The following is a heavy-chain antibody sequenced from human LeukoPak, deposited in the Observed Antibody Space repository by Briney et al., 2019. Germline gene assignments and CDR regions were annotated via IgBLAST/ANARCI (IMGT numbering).Heavy chain of an antibody. CDR2: ISRSGSTK. CDR3: AGVLRYCSGGNCYSGGLGYMDV. V-gene: IGHV3-11*01. J-gene: IGHJ6*03. D-gene: IGHD2-15*01. CDR1: GFTFSDYN. Sequence: GGSLRLSCAASGFTFSDYNMRWIRQAPGKGLEWVSSISRSGSTKYYADSVKGRFTISRDNAKNSLFLQMNSLRAEDTAVYYCAGVLRYCSGGNCYSGGLGYMDVWGKGTTVTISS.